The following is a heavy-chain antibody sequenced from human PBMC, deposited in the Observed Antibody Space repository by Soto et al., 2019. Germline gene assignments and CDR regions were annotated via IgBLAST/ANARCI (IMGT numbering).Heavy chain of an antibody. V-gene: IGHV4-39*01. CDR1: GGSISSSSYY. CDR3: ARGYCSSTSCYRYGMDV. CDR2: IYYSGST. Sequence: SETLSLTCTVSGGSISSSSYYWGWIRQPPGKGLEWIGSIYYSGSTYYNPSLKSRVTISVDTSKNQFSLKLSSVTAADTAVYYCARGYCSSTSCYRYGMDVWGQGTTVTVSS. J-gene: IGHJ6*02. D-gene: IGHD2-2*01.